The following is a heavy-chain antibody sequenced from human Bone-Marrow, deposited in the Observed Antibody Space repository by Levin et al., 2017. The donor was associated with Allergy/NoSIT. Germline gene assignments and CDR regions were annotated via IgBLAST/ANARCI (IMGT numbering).Heavy chain of an antibody. V-gene: IGHV3-21*01. CDR1: GFTFNTYT. CDR3: ARTLTGWYGGMDV. D-gene: IGHD6-19*01. J-gene: IGHJ6*02. CDR2: ISSTGNYI. Sequence: LSLPCAASGFTFNTYTINWVRQAPGKGLEWVSSISSTGNYIYYADSMKGRFTISRDNAKNSLYLQMTSLRAEDTAVYYCARTLTGWYGGMDVWGQGTTVTVSS.